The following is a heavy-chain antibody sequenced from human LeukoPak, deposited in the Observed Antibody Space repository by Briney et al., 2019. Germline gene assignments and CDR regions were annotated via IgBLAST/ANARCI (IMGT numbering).Heavy chain of an antibody. D-gene: IGHD3-9*01. CDR2: IYHSGST. V-gene: IGHV4-38-2*02. CDR1: GYSINSGYY. Sequence: SETLSLTCTVSGYSINSGYYWGWIRQPPGKGLEWIAIIYHSGSTYYNPSLKSRVTISVDTSKNQFSLNLSSVTAADTAVYYCASGGLRYFDWLLYQVPFDYWGQGTLVTVSS. CDR3: ASGGLRYFDWLLYQVPFDY. J-gene: IGHJ4*02.